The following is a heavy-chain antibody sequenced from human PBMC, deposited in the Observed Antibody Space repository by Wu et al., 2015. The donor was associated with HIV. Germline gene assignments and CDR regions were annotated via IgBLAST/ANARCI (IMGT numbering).Heavy chain of an antibody. CDR1: GDTLDNYS. J-gene: IGHJ5*02. CDR3: AVLYNLEPVKDILDT. CDR2: ITSLSGTT. V-gene: IGHV1-69*05. Sequence: QVQVVQSGAEVKKPGSSVKVSCKTSGDTLDNYSFNWVRQAPGQGLEWMGGITSLSGTTSYAQTFQGRVTITTDESTRTAYMELSGLRSEDTAIYYCAVLYNLEPVKDILDTWGQGTLVTVSS. D-gene: IGHD3-16*01.